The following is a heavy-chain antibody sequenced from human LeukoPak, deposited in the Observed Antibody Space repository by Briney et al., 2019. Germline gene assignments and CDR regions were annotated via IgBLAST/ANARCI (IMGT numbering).Heavy chain of an antibody. CDR2: INPNSGGT. V-gene: IGHV1-2*02. Sequence: ASVKVSCKASGYTFTGYYMHWVRQAPGQGLEWMGWINPNSGGTNYAQKFQGRVTMTRDTSISTAYMELSRLRSDDTAVYYCARDRSPAAGPGYWGQGTLVTVSS. CDR1: GYTFTGYY. CDR3: ARDRSPAAGPGY. J-gene: IGHJ4*02. D-gene: IGHD6-13*01.